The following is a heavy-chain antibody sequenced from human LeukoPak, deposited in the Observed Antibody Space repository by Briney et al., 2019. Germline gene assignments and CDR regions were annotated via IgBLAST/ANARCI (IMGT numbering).Heavy chain of an antibody. J-gene: IGHJ4*02. D-gene: IGHD6-13*01. CDR1: GGTFSGYY. Sequence: PSETLSLTCAVYGGTFSGYYWSWIRQTPGKGLEWIGEINHRGSTNYNPSLKSRVNISLDTSKNQFSLKLSSVTAADTAVYYCARGVVAAAGRTFDFWGQGTLVTVSS. CDR3: ARGVVAAAGRTFDF. CDR2: INHRGST. V-gene: IGHV4-34*01.